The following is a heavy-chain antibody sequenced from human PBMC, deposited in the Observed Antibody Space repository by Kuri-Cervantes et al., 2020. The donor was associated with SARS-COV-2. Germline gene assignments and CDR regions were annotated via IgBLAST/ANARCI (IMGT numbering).Heavy chain of an antibody. V-gene: IGHV5-51*01. Sequence: GESLKISCEGSGYKFTNYWIGWVRQMPGKGLEWMGIIYPGDSDTRYSPSFQGQVTISADKSVSAAYLQWSSLKASDTAMYYCATGGDFGDYRWFDPWGQGTLVTVSS. CDR3: ATGGDFGDYRWFDP. D-gene: IGHD4-17*01. J-gene: IGHJ5*02. CDR1: GYKFTNYW. CDR2: IYPGDSDT.